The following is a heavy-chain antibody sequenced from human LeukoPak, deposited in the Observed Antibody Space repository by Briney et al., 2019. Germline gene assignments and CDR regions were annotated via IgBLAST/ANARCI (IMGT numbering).Heavy chain of an antibody. CDR3: ARDPAYGDYPYYFDY. CDR2: ISSSGSAI. Sequence: SGGPLRLSCGPSGFPFSDYYVSWMRQARGEGVEWVSYISSSGSAIYSAHSVKGRFTISRDNAKNSLYLQMNMLRAEDAAVYDCARDPAYGDYPYYFDYWGQGTLVTVSS. D-gene: IGHD4-17*01. J-gene: IGHJ4*02. V-gene: IGHV3-11*01. CDR1: GFPFSDYY.